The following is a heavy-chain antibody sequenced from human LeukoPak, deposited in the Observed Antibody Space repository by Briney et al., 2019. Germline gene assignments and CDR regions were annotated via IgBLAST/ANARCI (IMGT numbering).Heavy chain of an antibody. J-gene: IGHJ4*02. CDR2: INHSGST. CDR3: ARGKKGVVGATTLDY. CDR1: GGSFSGYY. Sequence: SETLSLTCAVHGGSFSGYYWSWIRQPPGKGLEWIGEINHSGSTNYNPSLKSRVTISVDTSKNQFSLKLSSVTAADTAVYYCARGKKGVVGATTLDYWGQGTLVTVSS. D-gene: IGHD1-26*01. V-gene: IGHV4-34*01.